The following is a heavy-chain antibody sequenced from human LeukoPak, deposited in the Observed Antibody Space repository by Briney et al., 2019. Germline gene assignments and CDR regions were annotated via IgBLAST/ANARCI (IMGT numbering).Heavy chain of an antibody. CDR1: GFTFSSYW. CDR2: IKEDGSEK. D-gene: IGHD6-19*01. V-gene: IGHV3-7*01. CDR3: ARDRAGDKASFDY. Sequence: PGGSLRLSCAASGFTFSSYWMSWVRQAPGKGLEWVANIKEDGSEKYYVDSVKGRFTISRDNAKNSLYLQMNSLRGEDTAVYYCARDRAGDKASFDYWGQGTLVTVSS. J-gene: IGHJ4*02.